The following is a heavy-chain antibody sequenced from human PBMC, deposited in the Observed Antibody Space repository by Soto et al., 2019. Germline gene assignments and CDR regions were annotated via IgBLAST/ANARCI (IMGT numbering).Heavy chain of an antibody. Sequence: HLGGSVRLSCTTSGFTFGDYSMRWFRQTPGKGLEWVGFVRTYAYGETTEYADSVKGRFTVSRDNSKNSRYLQMNSLRDEDTAVYYCALLHAWYLDSWGQGTLVTVSS. CDR2: VRTYAYGETT. J-gene: IGHJ4*02. D-gene: IGHD2-15*01. V-gene: IGHV3-49*03. CDR3: ALLHAWYLDS. CDR1: GFTFGDYS.